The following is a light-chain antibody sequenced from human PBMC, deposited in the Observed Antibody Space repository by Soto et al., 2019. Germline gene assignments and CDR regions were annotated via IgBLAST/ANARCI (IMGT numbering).Light chain of an antibody. J-gene: IGKJ4*01. V-gene: IGKV1-27*01. Sequence: DIQMTQSPSSLSASVGDRVTITCRASQGISNYLAWYQQKPGKVPKLLIYAASTLQSGVPSRFSGSGSGTDFTLTISSLQPEDVATYYCQKDNSALTVGGGTKVEIK. CDR2: AAS. CDR3: QKDNSALT. CDR1: QGISNY.